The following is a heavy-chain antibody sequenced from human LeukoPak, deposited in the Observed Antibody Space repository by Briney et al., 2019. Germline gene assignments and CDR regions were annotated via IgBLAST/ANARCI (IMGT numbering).Heavy chain of an antibody. Sequence: GGPLRLSCAASGFTFTPYAMSWVRQAPGKGLEWVAGIGGVGDRTYYADSVKGRFTISRDNSKDTLFLQMNSLEAEDTAVYYCAKASRQAAVASPLDYWGQGTLVTVSS. D-gene: IGHD6-19*01. V-gene: IGHV3-23*01. J-gene: IGHJ4*02. CDR3: AKASRQAAVASPLDY. CDR1: GFTFTPYA. CDR2: IGGVGDRT.